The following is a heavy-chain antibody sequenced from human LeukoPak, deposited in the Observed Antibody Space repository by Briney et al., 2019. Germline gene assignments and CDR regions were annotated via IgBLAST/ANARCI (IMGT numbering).Heavy chain of an antibody. Sequence: GASVKVSCKASGYTFTSYYMHWVRQAPGQGLEWMGIFNPSGGSTSYAQKFQGRVTMTRDMSTSTVYVELSSLRSEDTAVYYCARAMRGGSGSYAYYYYYMDVWGKGTTVTVSS. D-gene: IGHD3-10*01. V-gene: IGHV1-46*01. J-gene: IGHJ6*03. CDR1: GYTFTSYY. CDR2: FNPSGGST. CDR3: ARAMRGGSGSYAYYYYYMDV.